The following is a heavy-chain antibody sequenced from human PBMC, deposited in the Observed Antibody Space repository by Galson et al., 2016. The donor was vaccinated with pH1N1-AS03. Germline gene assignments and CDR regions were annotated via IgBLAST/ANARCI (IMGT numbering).Heavy chain of an antibody. CDR3: SRLVGQAFAY. V-gene: IGHV4-59*11. CDR1: GGSISSHY. Sequence: ETLSLTCTVSGGSISSHYWSWIRQSPGKGLEWIGYVYDRVNTNYNPSLKSRVTISVDTSKSQFSLNLSSVTAADTAVYYCSRLVGQAFAYWGQGMLVTVSS. J-gene: IGHJ4*02. CDR2: VYDRVNT.